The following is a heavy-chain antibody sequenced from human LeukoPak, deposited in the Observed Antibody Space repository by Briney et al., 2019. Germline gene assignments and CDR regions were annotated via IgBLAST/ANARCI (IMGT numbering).Heavy chain of an antibody. Sequence: GASVKVSCKASGYTFTGYYMHWVRQAPGQGLEWMGWINPNSGGTNYAQKFQGRVTMTRDTSISTAYMELSRLRSEDTAVYYCARGGDYYDSSGYYYVCHYWGQGTLVTVSS. D-gene: IGHD3-22*01. CDR3: ARGGDYYDSSGYYYVCHY. J-gene: IGHJ4*02. CDR2: INPNSGGT. V-gene: IGHV1-2*02. CDR1: GYTFTGYY.